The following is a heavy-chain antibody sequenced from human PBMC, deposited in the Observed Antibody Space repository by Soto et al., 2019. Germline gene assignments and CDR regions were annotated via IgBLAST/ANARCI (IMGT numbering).Heavy chain of an antibody. D-gene: IGHD2-8*01. V-gene: IGHV3-66*01. CDR2: INTGGNT. CDR1: GFTVSSNY. CDR3: ARSAGYYRESREFDY. J-gene: IGHJ4*02. Sequence: EVQLVESGGGMVQPGASLRLSCAASGFTVSSNYMNWVRQAPGKGLEWVSLINTGGNTHYADSVKGRFTNSRDNSNNTLNLQMKSLRAEDTAVYYCARSAGYYRESREFDYWGQGTLVTVSS.